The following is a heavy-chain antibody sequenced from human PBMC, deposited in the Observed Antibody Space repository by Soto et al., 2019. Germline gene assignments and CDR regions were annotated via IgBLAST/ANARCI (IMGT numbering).Heavy chain of an antibody. CDR3: ARDYSSSWVRYYYDY. J-gene: IGHJ4*02. D-gene: IGHD6-13*01. V-gene: IGHV3-33*01. CDR1: GFTISSCD. CDR2: ICYDGSNK. Sequence: LTLSCAVSGFTISSCDRHCGRQAPARELVGVAVICYDGSNKYYTDSVKSRFTISRDNSKNTLNLKMNSLTAEDTAVYYCARDYSSSWVRYYYDYWGQGTLVTVSS.